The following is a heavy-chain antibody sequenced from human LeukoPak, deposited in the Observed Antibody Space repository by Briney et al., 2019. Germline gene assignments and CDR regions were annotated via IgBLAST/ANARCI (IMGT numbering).Heavy chain of an antibody. Sequence: ASVKVSCKASGYTFTSYDINWVRQATGQGLEWMGWMNPNSGNTGYAQKFQGRVTMTRNTSIGTAYMELSSLRSEDTAVYYCARAYCSGGSCYVLLDYWGQGTLVTVSS. CDR2: MNPNSGNT. CDR1: GYTFTSYD. D-gene: IGHD2-15*01. CDR3: ARAYCSGGSCYVLLDY. V-gene: IGHV1-8*01. J-gene: IGHJ4*02.